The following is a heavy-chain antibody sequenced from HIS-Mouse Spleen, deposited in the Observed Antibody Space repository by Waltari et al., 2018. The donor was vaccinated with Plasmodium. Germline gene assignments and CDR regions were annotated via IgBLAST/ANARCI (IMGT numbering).Heavy chain of an antibody. D-gene: IGHD3-9*01. V-gene: IGHV3-21*01. Sequence: EVQLVESGGGLVKPGGSLRLSCAASGFTFSSSRMNWVRQAPGKGLEWVSSISSSSSYIYYADSVKGRLTISRDNAKNSLYLQMNSLRAEDTAVYYCAREDILTGYYNDYWYFDLWGRGSLVTVSS. CDR2: ISSSSSYI. J-gene: IGHJ2*01. CDR1: GFTFSSSR. CDR3: AREDILTGYYNDYWYFDL.